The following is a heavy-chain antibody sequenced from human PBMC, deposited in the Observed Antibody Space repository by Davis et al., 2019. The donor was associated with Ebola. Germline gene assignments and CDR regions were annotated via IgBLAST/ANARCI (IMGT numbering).Heavy chain of an antibody. D-gene: IGHD3-22*01. CDR3: AKGGGGDSSGFQSWFDP. CDR1: GGTFTRYA. Sequence: SVTVPCKASGGTFTRYAISWVRQAPGQGLEWMGGIIPLFGTANYAQKFQDRVTITADESTSTSYMELNSLRSDDTAVYYCAKGGGGDSSGFQSWFDPWGQGTLVTVSS. V-gene: IGHV1-69*13. J-gene: IGHJ5*02. CDR2: IIPLFGTA.